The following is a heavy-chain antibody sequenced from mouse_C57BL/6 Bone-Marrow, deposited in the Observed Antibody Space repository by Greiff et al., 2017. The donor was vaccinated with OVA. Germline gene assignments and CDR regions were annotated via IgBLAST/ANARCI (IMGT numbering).Heavy chain of an antibody. V-gene: IGHV1-55*01. Sequence: QVQLQQPGAELVKPGASVKMSCKASGYTFTSYWITWVKQRPGQGLEWIGDIYPGSGSTNYNEKFKSKATLTVDPSSRTAYMQFSSLTSEDSAVYYCARRYSNYGYAMDYWGQGTSVTVSS. CDR1: GYTFTSYW. D-gene: IGHD2-5*01. CDR2: IYPGSGST. J-gene: IGHJ4*01. CDR3: ARRYSNYGYAMDY.